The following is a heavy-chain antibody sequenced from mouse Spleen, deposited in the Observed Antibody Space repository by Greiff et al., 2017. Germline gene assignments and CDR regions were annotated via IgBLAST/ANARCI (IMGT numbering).Heavy chain of an antibody. Sequence: EVQGVESGGGLVKPGGSLKLSCAASGFTFSDYGMHWVRQAPEKGLEWVAYISSGSSTIYYADTVKGRFTISRDNAKNTLFLQMTSLRSEDTAMYYCATLTGKNYYAMDYWGQGTSVTVSS. CDR1: GFTFSDYG. J-gene: IGHJ4*01. CDR3: ATLTGKNYYAMDY. V-gene: IGHV5-17*01. D-gene: IGHD4-1*01. CDR2: ISSGSSTI.